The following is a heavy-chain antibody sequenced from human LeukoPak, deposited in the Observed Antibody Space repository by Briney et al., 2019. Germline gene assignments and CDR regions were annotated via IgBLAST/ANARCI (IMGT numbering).Heavy chain of an antibody. CDR2: ISAYNGNT. CDR3: VRDHNSENWGSLGK. CDR1: GYTFTSYG. J-gene: IGHJ4*02. D-gene: IGHD7-27*01. Sequence: ASVKVSSKASGYTFTSYGISWVRQAPGQGLEWMGWISAYNGNTNYAQKFQGRVTITQDRSSNTVYMDLNRLTSDDSALYYCVRDHNSENWGSLGKWGQGTLVTVSS. V-gene: IGHV1-18*01.